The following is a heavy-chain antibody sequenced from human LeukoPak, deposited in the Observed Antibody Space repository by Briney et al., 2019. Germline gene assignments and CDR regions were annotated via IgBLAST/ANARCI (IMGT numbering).Heavy chain of an antibody. J-gene: IGHJ5*02. V-gene: IGHV4-4*02. CDR3: ARGQDIVVVPAAIWFDP. CDR2: IYHSGST. D-gene: IGHD2-2*01. Sequence: PSETPSLTRAVSGGSISSSNWWSWVRKLPGKGLEWSGEIYHSGSTNYNPSLKSRVTISVDKSKNQFSLKLSSVTAADTAVYYCARGQDIVVVPAAIWFDPWGQGTLVTVSS. CDR1: GGSISSSNW.